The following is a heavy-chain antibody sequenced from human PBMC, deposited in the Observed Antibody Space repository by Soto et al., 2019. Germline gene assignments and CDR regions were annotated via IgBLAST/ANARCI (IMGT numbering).Heavy chain of an antibody. J-gene: IGHJ6*02. CDR1: GFTFSSYG. D-gene: IGHD3-22*01. CDR2: ISYDGSNK. Sequence: QVQLVESGGGVVQPGRSLRLSCAASGFTFSSYGMHWVRQAPGKGLEWVAVISYDGSNKYYADSAKGRFTISRDNSKNTLYLQMNSLRAEDTAVYYCAKVVVITTDYYYYGMDVWGQGTTVTVSS. CDR3: AKVVVITTDYYYYGMDV. V-gene: IGHV3-30*18.